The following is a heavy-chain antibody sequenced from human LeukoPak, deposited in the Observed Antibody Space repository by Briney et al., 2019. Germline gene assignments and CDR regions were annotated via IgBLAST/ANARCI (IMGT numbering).Heavy chain of an antibody. V-gene: IGHV1-46*01. Sequence: GASVKVSCKASGYTFTSYYMHWVRQAPGQGLEWMGIINPSGGSTSYAQKFQGRVTMTRDMSTSTVYMELSSLRSDDTAVYYCVRRPQGGYDWDYFDYWGQGTLVTVSS. CDR2: INPSGGST. CDR1: GYTFTSYY. CDR3: VRRPQGGYDWDYFDY. D-gene: IGHD5-12*01. J-gene: IGHJ4*02.